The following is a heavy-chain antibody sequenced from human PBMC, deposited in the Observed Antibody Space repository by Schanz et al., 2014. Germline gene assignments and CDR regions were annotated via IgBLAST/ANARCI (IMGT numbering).Heavy chain of an antibody. J-gene: IGHJ4*02. D-gene: IGHD5-18*01. CDR2: ISGSGGNT. CDR1: GFTFSTHA. Sequence: EMQLLESGGGLIQPGGSLRLSCAASGFTFSTHAMSWVRQAPGKGLEWVSIISGSGGNTYYADAVRGRFTISRDNSKTTVYLQMNSLRAEDTAVYYCVRVSFADPRLYRGMDRDIDYWGQGTLVTVSS. CDR3: VRVSFADPRLYRGMDRDIDY. V-gene: IGHV3-23*01.